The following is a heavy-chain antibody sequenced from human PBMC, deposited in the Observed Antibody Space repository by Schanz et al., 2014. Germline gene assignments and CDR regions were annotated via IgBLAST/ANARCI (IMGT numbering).Heavy chain of an antibody. D-gene: IGHD2-15*01. V-gene: IGHV1-46*01. J-gene: IGHJ4*02. CDR3: ARGSLAGYVALLMAANDY. CDR2: VNPGGGST. Sequence: QVHLEQSGPEVKKPGASVKLSCRASGYPFTNYYIHWVRQAPGQGLEWMGIVNPGGGSTSVAQRFQTNVTLTRDTITGTAYLGLTRLRFEDTAVYYCARGSLAGYVALLMAANDYWGQGTLLTVSS. CDR1: GYPFTNYY.